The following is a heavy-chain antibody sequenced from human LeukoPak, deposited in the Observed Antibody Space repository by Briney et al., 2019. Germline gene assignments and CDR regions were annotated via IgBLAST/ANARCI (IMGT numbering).Heavy chain of an antibody. CDR1: GFTFSSYA. Sequence: SGGSLRLSCAASGFTFSSYAMSWVRQAPGKGLEWVSSISGSGDTTYYAESVKGRFTISRDNSKNTLYLQMNSLRAEDTAVYYCAKDGVNDYGDYYYYYYMDVWGKGTTVTVSS. V-gene: IGHV3-23*01. CDR3: AKDGVNDYGDYYYYYYMDV. D-gene: IGHD4-17*01. CDR2: ISGSGDTT. J-gene: IGHJ6*03.